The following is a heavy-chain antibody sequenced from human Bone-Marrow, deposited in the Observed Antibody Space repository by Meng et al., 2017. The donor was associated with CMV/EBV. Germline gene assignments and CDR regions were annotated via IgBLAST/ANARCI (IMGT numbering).Heavy chain of an antibody. V-gene: IGHV3-21*01. D-gene: IGHD2-8*01. Sequence: GGSLRLSCAASGFTFSSYSMNWVRQAPGKGLEWVSSISSSSSYIYYADSVKGRFTISRDNAKNSLYLQMNSLRAEDTAVYYCARFVLTHYYYYGMDVWGQRTTVTVSS. CDR1: GFTFSSYS. CDR2: ISSSSSYI. J-gene: IGHJ6*02. CDR3: ARFVLTHYYYYGMDV.